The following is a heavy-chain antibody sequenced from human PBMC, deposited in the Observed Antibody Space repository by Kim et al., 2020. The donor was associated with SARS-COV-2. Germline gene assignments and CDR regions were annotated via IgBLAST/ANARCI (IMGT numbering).Heavy chain of an antibody. J-gene: IGHJ4*02. Sequence: ANYAQKCEGRATTAADEATSTAYMELSSLGSEDTAVYYCARGEETGTLDYWGQGTLVTVSS. CDR2: A. D-gene: IGHD1-7*01. CDR3: ARGEETGTLDY. V-gene: IGHV1-69*01.